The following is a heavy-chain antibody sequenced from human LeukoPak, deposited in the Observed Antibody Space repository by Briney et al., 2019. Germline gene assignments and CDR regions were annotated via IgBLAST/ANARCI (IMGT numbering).Heavy chain of an antibody. J-gene: IGHJ2*01. V-gene: IGHV3-48*04. Sequence: GGSLRLSCAASGFTFSSYSMNWVRQAPGKGLEWVSYISSSSSTIYYADSVKGRFTISRDNAKNSLYLQMNSLRAEDTAVYYCARVGSPTSSGWYMRDWYFDLWGRGTLVTVSS. CDR1: GFTFSSYS. CDR2: ISSSSSTI. D-gene: IGHD6-19*01. CDR3: ARVGSPTSSGWYMRDWYFDL.